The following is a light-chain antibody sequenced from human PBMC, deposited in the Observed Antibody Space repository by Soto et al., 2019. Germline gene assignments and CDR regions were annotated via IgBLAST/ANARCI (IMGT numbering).Light chain of an antibody. J-gene: IGLJ3*02. CDR1: SGSIASNY. CDR3: HSYESNNVV. Sequence: NFMLTKPHSVSESPGKTVIISCTRSSGSIASNYVQWYQQRPGSAPTIVIYEDNQRPSGVPDRFSGSVDSSSNSASLTISGLKTEDEADYYCHSYESNNVVFGGGTKVTVL. V-gene: IGLV6-57*03. CDR2: EDN.